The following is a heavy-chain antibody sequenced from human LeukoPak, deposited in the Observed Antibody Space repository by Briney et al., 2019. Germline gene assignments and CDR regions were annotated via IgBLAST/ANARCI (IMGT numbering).Heavy chain of an antibody. CDR1: GYTFTGYY. D-gene: IGHD3-3*01. Sequence: ASVKVSCKASGYTFTGYYMHWVRQATGQGLEWMGWMNPNSGNTGYAQKFQGRVTMTRNTSISTAYMELSSLRSEDTAVYYCARGRQITIFKPRIRTRYYYMDVWGKGTTVTVSS. J-gene: IGHJ6*03. V-gene: IGHV1-8*02. CDR2: MNPNSGNT. CDR3: ARGRQITIFKPRIRTRYYYMDV.